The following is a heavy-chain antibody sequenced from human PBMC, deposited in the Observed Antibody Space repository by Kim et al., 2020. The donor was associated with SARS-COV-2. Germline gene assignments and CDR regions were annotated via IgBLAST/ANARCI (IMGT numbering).Heavy chain of an antibody. D-gene: IGHD3-22*01. J-gene: IGHJ4*02. CDR1: GGSISSSSYY. Sequence: SETLSLTCTVSGGSISSSSYYWGWIRQPPGKGLEWIGSIYYSGSTYYNPSLKSRVTISVDTSKNQFSLKLSSVSAADTAVYYCARHVYDYYDSSGYLDYWGQGTLVTVSS. CDR2: IYYSGST. CDR3: ARHVYDYYDSSGYLDY. V-gene: IGHV4-39*01.